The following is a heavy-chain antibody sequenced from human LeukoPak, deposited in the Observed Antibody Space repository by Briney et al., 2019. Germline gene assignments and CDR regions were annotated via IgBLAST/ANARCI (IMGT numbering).Heavy chain of an antibody. CDR2: INAGNGNT. CDR1: GYTFTSYA. J-gene: IGHJ4*02. CDR3: ARDTRNYFDY. Sequence: ASVKVSCKASGYTFTSYAMHWVRQAPGQRLEWMGWINAGNGNTKYSQKFQGRVTMTRDTSISTAYMELSRLRSDDTAVYYCARDTRNYFDYWGQGTLVTVSS. V-gene: IGHV1-3*01.